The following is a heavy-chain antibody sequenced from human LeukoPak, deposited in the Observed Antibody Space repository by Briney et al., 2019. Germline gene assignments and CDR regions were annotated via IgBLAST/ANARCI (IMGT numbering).Heavy chain of an antibody. V-gene: IGHV1-18*01. Sequence: GASVKVSCKASGYTFTSYGISWVRQAPGQGLEWMGWISAYNGNTNYAQKLQGGVTMTTDTSTSTAYMELRSLRSDDTAVYYCARVDCSSTSCYTTTDYWGQGTLVTVSS. CDR1: GYTFTSYG. J-gene: IGHJ4*02. CDR2: ISAYNGNT. CDR3: ARVDCSSTSCYTTTDY. D-gene: IGHD2-2*02.